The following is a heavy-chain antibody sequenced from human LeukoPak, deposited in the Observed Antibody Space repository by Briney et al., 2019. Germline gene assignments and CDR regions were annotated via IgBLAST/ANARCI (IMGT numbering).Heavy chain of an antibody. Sequence: GGSLRLSCAAFGFTVSSNYMSWVRQAPGKGLEWVSVIYSGGSTYYADSVKGRFTISRHNSKNTLYLQMNSLRAEDTAVYYCARAEYSSGWYFDYWGQGTLVTVSS. D-gene: IGHD6-19*01. J-gene: IGHJ4*02. CDR1: GFTVSSNY. CDR3: ARAEYSSGWYFDY. CDR2: IYSGGST. V-gene: IGHV3-53*04.